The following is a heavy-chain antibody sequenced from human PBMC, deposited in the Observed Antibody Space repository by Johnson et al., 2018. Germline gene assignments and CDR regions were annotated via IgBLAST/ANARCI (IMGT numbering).Heavy chain of an antibody. D-gene: IGHD2-2*02. CDR2: ISSSNSYI. CDR3: ARDGCTSTSCYRYYYYYMDV. V-gene: IGHV3-21*01. J-gene: IGHJ6*03. Sequence: VQLVQSGGGLVKXGGSLRLSCAASGFTFSSYSMNWVRQAPGKGLEWVSSISSSNSYIYYADSVKGRFTISRDNAENSLYLQMNSLRAEDTAVYYCARDGCTSTSCYRYYYYYMDVWGKGTTVTVSS. CDR1: GFTFSSYS.